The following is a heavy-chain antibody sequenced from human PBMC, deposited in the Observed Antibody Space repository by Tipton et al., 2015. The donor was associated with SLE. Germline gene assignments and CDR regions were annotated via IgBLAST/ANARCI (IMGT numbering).Heavy chain of an antibody. CDR1: GYTFTSYG. J-gene: IGHJ6*03. V-gene: IGHV1-18*04. D-gene: IGHD3-10*01. Sequence: QLVQSGAEVKKPGASVKVSCKASGYTFTSYGISWVRQAPGQGLEWMGWISAYNGNTNYAQKVQGRVTMTTDTSTSTAYMELRSLRSDDTAVYYCARSHITMGRGVPKYYYIDVWGKGTTVTVSS. CDR2: ISAYNGNT. CDR3: ARSHITMGRGVPKYYYIDV.